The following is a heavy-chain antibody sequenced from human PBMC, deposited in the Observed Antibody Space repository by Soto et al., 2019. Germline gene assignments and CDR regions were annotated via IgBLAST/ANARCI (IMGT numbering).Heavy chain of an antibody. CDR1: GGTFSSYA. Sequence: ASVKVSCKASGGTFSSYAISWVRQAPGQGLEWMGGIIPIFGTANYAQKFQGRVTITADKSTSTAYMELSSLRSEDTAVYYCAEIPGGSFWSGYNNWFDPWGQGTLVTVSS. J-gene: IGHJ5*02. CDR2: IIPIFGTA. CDR3: AEIPGGSFWSGYNNWFDP. V-gene: IGHV1-69*06. D-gene: IGHD3-3*01.